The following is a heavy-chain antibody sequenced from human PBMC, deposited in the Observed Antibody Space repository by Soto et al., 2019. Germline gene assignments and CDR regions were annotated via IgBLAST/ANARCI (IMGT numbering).Heavy chain of an antibody. V-gene: IGHV3-48*02. Sequence: EVQLVESGGGLVQPGGSLRLSRAASGFTISGNAMNWVRQAPGRGLEWVSYISSSSTNIHYADSVRGRFTISRDNAKNSLYLQMNSLRDEDTAVYRCARDLSWGSKWYYYMDVWGKGTTVTVSS. J-gene: IGHJ6*03. CDR3: ARDLSWGSKWYYYMDV. CDR1: GFTISGNA. CDR2: ISSSSTNI. D-gene: IGHD3-16*01.